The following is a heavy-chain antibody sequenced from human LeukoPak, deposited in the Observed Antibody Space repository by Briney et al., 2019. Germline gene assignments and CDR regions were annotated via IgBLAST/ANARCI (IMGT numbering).Heavy chain of an antibody. CDR1: GGSISSSSYY. V-gene: IGHV4-39*07. D-gene: IGHD3-10*01. J-gene: IGHJ4*02. Sequence: PSETLSLTCTVSGGSISSSSYYWGWIRQPPGKGLEWIGSIYYSGSTYYNPSLKSRVTISVDTSKNQFSLKLSSVTAADTAVYYCAREDRYGSGSYGKVDYWGQGTLVTVSS. CDR2: IYYSGST. CDR3: AREDRYGSGSYGKVDY.